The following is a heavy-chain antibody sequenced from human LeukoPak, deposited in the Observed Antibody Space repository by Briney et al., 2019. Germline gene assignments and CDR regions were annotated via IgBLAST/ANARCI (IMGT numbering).Heavy chain of an antibody. Sequence: GRSLRLSCAASGFTLSSYGMHWVRQAPGKGLEWVAVISYDGSNKYYADSVKGRFTISRDNSKNTLYLQMNSLRAEDTAVYYCAKDLRSSSWFRRYYYGMDVWGQGTTVTVSS. D-gene: IGHD6-13*01. CDR2: ISYDGSNK. CDR3: AKDLRSSSWFRRYYYGMDV. CDR1: GFTLSSYG. J-gene: IGHJ6*02. V-gene: IGHV3-30*18.